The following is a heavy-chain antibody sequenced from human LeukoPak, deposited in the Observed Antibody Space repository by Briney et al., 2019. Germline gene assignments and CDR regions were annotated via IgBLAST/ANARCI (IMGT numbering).Heavy chain of an antibody. CDR3: ASNRGLWFGELLDAFDI. V-gene: IGHV4-34*01. Sequence: KPSETLSLTCAVYGGSFSDYFWSWIRQPPGKGLEWIGEISHSGSTTYNPSLRSRVTISGDTSKKQFSLKLSSVTAADTAVYYCASNRGLWFGELLDAFDIWGQGTMVTVSS. CDR1: GGSFSDYF. D-gene: IGHD3-10*01. CDR2: ISHSGST. J-gene: IGHJ3*02.